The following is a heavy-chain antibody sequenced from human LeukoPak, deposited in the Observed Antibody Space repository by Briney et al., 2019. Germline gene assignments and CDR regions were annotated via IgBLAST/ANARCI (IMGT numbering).Heavy chain of an antibody. J-gene: IGHJ4*02. CDR3: ARCGYYYDSSGYYYFVY. Sequence: SETLSLTCTVSGGSISSYYWSWIRQPAGKGLEWIGRIYTSGSTNYNPSLKSRVTISVDTSKNQFSLKLSSVTAADTAVYYCARCGYYYDSSGYYYFVYWGQGTLVTVSS. CDR1: GGSISSYY. D-gene: IGHD3-22*01. V-gene: IGHV4-4*07. CDR2: IYTSGST.